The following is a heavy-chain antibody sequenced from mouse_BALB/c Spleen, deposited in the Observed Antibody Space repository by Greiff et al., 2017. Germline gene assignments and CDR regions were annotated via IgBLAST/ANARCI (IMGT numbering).Heavy chain of an antibody. Sequence: QVQLKESGAELVRPGVSVKISCKGSGYTFTDYAMHWVKQSHAKSLEWIGVISTYYGDASYNQKFKGKATMTVDKSSSTAYMELARLTSEDSAIYYCARSYYGNSLDYWGQGTSVTVSS. V-gene: IGHV1S137*01. D-gene: IGHD2-10*01. CDR1: GYTFTDYA. CDR2: ISTYYGDA. CDR3: ARSYYGNSLDY. J-gene: IGHJ4*01.